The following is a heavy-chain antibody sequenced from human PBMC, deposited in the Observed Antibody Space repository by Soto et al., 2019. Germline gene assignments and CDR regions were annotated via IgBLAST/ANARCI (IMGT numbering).Heavy chain of an antibody. J-gene: IGHJ4*02. CDR3: ARDIATVTTDRIDF. CDR2: ISSGSDNI. Sequence: EVQLVESGGGLVRPGASLRLSCAASGFTFNYYTMIWVRQAPGQGLEWVSSISSGSDNIHYADSVKGRIIISRDNAKNSLFLQMNLLRDEHSAMYSCARDIATVTTDRIDFWGQGTLVTVSS. V-gene: IGHV3-21*01. D-gene: IGHD4-17*01. CDR1: GFTFNYYT.